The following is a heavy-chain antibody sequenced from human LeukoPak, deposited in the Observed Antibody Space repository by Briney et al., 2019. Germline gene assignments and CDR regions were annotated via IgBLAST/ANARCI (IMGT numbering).Heavy chain of an antibody. CDR3: ARDLYASGNYRSYWYFDL. CDR2: IYYNGST. V-gene: IGHV4-61*01. CDR1: GGSISSSSYY. Sequence: SETLSLTCTVSGGSISSSSYYWSWIRQPPGKGLEWIGYIYYNGSTNYNPSLKSRVTISVDTSKKQFSLKLNSVTAADTAVYYCARDLYASGNYRSYWYFDLWGRGTLVTVSS. J-gene: IGHJ2*01. D-gene: IGHD3-10*01.